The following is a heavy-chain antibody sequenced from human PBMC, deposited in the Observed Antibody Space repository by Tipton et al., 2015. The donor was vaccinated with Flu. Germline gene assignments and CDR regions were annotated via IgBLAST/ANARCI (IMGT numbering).Heavy chain of an antibody. Sequence: LSCAVSGDSISSDYHWGWIRQFPGKGLEWIGTVSRSGSAVYNPSLTSRVTISIDRSKNQFSLNLKSVTAADMAVYYCARRDYSNYVSDPKSWFDPWGQGTLVAVSS. J-gene: IGHJ5*02. D-gene: IGHD4/OR15-4a*01. CDR3: ARRDYSNYVSDPKSWFDP. V-gene: IGHV4-38-2*01. CDR1: GDSISSDYH. CDR2: VSRSGSA.